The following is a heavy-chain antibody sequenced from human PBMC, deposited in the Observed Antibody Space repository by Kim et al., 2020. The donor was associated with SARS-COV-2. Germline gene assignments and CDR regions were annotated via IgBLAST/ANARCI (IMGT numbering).Heavy chain of an antibody. J-gene: IGHJ4*02. V-gene: IGHV4-4*09. D-gene: IGHD3-22*01. Sequence: SLKSRVTISVDTSKNQFSLKLSSVTAADTAVYYCARASHDYYDSSGYYLFWGQGTLVTVSS. CDR3: ARASHDYYDSSGYYLF.